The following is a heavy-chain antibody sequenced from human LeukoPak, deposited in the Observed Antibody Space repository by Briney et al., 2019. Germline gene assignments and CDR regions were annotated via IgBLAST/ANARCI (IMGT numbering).Heavy chain of an antibody. D-gene: IGHD3-10*01. V-gene: IGHV4-34*01. CDR2: INHSGST. CDR1: GGSFSGYY. Sequence: PSETLSLTCAVYGGSFSGYYWSWIRQPPGKGLEWIGEINHSGSTNYNPSLKSRVTISVDTSKNQFSLKLSSVTAADTAVYYCAREITMVRGVSPVFDYWGQGTLVTVSS. CDR3: AREITMVRGVSPVFDY. J-gene: IGHJ4*02.